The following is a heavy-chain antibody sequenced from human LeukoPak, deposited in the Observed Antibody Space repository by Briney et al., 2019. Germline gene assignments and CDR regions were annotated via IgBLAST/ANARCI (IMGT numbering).Heavy chain of an antibody. J-gene: IGHJ3*02. V-gene: IGHV4-39*07. CDR1: GGSISSSSYY. D-gene: IGHD2-15*01. CDR2: IYYSGST. CDR3: ARDRGSLSAFDI. Sequence: SETLSLTCTVSGGSISSSSYYWGWIRQPPGKGLEWIGSIYYSGSTYSNPSLQSRVTISVDTSKNQFSLKLSSVTAADTAVYYCARDRGSLSAFDIWGQGTMVTVSS.